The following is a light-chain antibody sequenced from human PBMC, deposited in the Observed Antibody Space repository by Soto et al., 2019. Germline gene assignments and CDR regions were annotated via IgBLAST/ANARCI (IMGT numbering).Light chain of an antibody. CDR2: ASS. V-gene: IGKV1-9*01. CDR1: QGISSY. Sequence: DIQLTQSPSFLSASDGDRVTISCRASQGISSYLAWYQQTPGKAPKLLIYASSTLQSGVPSRFSGSGSGTEFTLTIGSLQPEDFATYYCQQLNTFPVTFGQGTRLDI. CDR3: QQLNTFPVT. J-gene: IGKJ5*01.